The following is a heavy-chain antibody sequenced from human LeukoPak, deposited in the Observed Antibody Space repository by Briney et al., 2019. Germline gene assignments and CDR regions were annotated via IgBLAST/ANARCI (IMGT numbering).Heavy chain of an antibody. J-gene: IGHJ5*02. D-gene: IGHD3-3*01. CDR1: GGTFSSYA. Sequence: ASVKVSCKASGGTFSSYAISWVRQATGQGLEWMGWMNPNSGNTGYAQKFQGRITITRNTSISTAYMELSSLRSEDTAVYYCARGRTAHYDFWTPFDPWGQGTLVTVSS. V-gene: IGHV1-8*03. CDR2: MNPNSGNT. CDR3: ARGRTAHYDFWTPFDP.